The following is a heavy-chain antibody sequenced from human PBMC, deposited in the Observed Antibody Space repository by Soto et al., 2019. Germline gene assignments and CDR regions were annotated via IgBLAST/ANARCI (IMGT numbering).Heavy chain of an antibody. Sequence: SETLSLTCTVSGGSISSYYWSWIRQPPGKGLEWIGYIFYSGSTNYNPSLKSRVTISVDKSKNQFSLKLSSVTAADTAVYYCARAAMGGSSWPFDYWGQGTLVTVSS. CDR2: IFYSGST. CDR1: GGSISSYY. D-gene: IGHD6-13*01. J-gene: IGHJ4*02. CDR3: ARAAMGGSSWPFDY. V-gene: IGHV4-59*12.